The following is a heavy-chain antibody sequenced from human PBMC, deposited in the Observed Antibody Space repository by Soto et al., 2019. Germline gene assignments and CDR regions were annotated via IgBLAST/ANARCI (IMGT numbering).Heavy chain of an antibody. D-gene: IGHD6-19*01. CDR2: ISWNSGSI. Sequence: GGSLRLSCAASGFTFDDYAMHWVRQAPGKGLEWVSGISWNSGSIGYADSVKGRFTISRDNAKNSLYLQMNSLRAEDTALYYCAKDRVPRSGWYEGGVFDYWGQGTLVTVSS. CDR3: AKDRVPRSGWYEGGVFDY. J-gene: IGHJ4*02. V-gene: IGHV3-9*01. CDR1: GFTFDDYA.